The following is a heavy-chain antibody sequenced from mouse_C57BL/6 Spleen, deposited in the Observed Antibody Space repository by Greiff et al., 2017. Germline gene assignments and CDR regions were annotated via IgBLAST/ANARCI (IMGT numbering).Heavy chain of an antibody. Sequence: QVQLQQPGAELVKPGASVKMSCKASGYTFTSYWITWVKQRPGQGLAWIGDIYPGSGSTNYNEKFKSKATLTVDTSSSTAYMQLSSLTSEDSAVYYCAREYYGSLRGFAYWGQGTLVTVSA. V-gene: IGHV1-55*01. CDR3: AREYYGSLRGFAY. J-gene: IGHJ3*01. CDR2: IYPGSGST. CDR1: GYTFTSYW. D-gene: IGHD1-1*01.